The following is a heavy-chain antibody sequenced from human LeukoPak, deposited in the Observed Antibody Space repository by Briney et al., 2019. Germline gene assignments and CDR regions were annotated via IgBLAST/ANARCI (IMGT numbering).Heavy chain of an antibody. V-gene: IGHV4-38-2*01. CDR2: IYHSGST. J-gene: IGHJ4*01. Sequence: SETLSLTCAVSGYSISSGYYWGWIRQPPGKGLEWIGSIYHSGSTYYNPSLKSRVAISVDTSKNQFSLKLSSVTAADTDVYYCARGHQLRSIPTGFDSWGHGTLVTVSS. CDR3: ARGHQLRSIPTGFDS. D-gene: IGHD2-2*01. CDR1: GYSISSGYY.